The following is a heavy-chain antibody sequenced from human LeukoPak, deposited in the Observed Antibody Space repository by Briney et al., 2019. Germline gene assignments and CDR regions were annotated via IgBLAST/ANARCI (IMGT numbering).Heavy chain of an antibody. J-gene: IGHJ3*02. CDR3: ATGDPPYYYDSSGSDAFDI. D-gene: IGHD3-22*01. CDR1: GYTLTELS. V-gene: IGHV1-24*01. Sequence: ASVKVSCKVSGYTLTELSMHWVRQAPGKGLEWMGGFDPEDGETIYAQKFQGRVTMTEDTSTDTAYMELSSLRSEDTAVYYCATGDPPYYYDSSGSDAFDIWGQGTMDTVSS. CDR2: FDPEDGET.